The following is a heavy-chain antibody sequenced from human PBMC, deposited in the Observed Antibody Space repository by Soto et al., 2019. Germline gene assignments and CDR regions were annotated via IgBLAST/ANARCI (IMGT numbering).Heavy chain of an antibody. J-gene: IGHJ4*02. CDR3: AHRHHSGPVDGDYTKNEYFDY. CDR1: GFSLNTAGAG. D-gene: IGHD4-17*01. V-gene: IGHV2-5*02. CDR2: IYWDDDK. Sequence: QITLKESGPTLVKPTETLTLTCTFSGFSLNTAGAGVGWIRQPPGKALEWIVVIYWDDDKRSSPSLKNRLNITKDTSKNQLVLTMTDMDPADTATYYCAHRHHSGPVDGDYTKNEYFDYWGQGTLVAVAS.